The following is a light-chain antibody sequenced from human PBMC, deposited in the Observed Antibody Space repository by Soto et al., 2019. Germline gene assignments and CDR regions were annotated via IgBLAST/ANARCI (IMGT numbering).Light chain of an antibody. CDR2: GAS. J-gene: IGKJ2*01. CDR1: QTLRRTY. Sequence: EIVMTQSPATLSVPPGERATLSCRASQTLRRTYIAWYQQKPGQAPRVLIYGASKRATGIPDRFSGSGSGTDFSLTISRLEPEDFAVYYCHQYDNAPQTYGQGTKVDIK. CDR3: HQYDNAPQT. V-gene: IGKV3-20*01.